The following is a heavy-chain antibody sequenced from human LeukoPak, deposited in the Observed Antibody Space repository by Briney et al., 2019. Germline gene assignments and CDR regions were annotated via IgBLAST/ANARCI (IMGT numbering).Heavy chain of an antibody. J-gene: IGHJ6*02. CDR2: VSGSGGGT. Sequence: GGSLRLSFAASGFTFRSYVMTWVRQAPGKGLEWVSAVSGSGGGTYYADSVKGRFTISRDNARNTLYLQMSSLRAEDTAVYYCAKLVVPPYLEGMDVWGQGTTVTVSS. CDR3: AKLVVPPYLEGMDV. D-gene: IGHD2-2*01. V-gene: IGHV3-23*01. CDR1: GFTFRSYV.